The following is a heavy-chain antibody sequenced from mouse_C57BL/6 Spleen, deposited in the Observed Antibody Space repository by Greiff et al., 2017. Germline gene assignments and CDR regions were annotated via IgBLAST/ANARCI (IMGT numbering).Heavy chain of an antibody. Sequence: VQGVESGPELVKPGASVKISCKASGYAFSSSWMNWVKQRPGKGLEWIGRIYPGDGDTNYNGKFKGKAYMQLSSLTSEDSAVYFCAREVEFAYWGQGTLVTVSA. CDR1: GYAFSSSW. CDR3: AREVEFAY. CDR2: IYPGDGDT. V-gene: IGHV1-82*01. J-gene: IGHJ3*01.